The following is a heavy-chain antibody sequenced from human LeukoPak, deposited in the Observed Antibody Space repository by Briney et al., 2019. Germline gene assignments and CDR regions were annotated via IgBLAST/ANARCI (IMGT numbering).Heavy chain of an antibody. CDR1: GFTFSSYA. J-gene: IGHJ6*03. Sequence: GGSLRLSCAASGFTFSSYAMHWVRQAPGKGLEWVANIKQDGSQKYYVDSVKGRFTISRDNSKNTLYLQMNSLRAEDTAMYYCAKNGDRGAYCSGGICYPYYYYYIDVWGKGTTVTISS. CDR3: AKNGDRGAYCSGGICYPYYYYYIDV. D-gene: IGHD2-15*01. V-gene: IGHV3-7*03. CDR2: IKQDGSQK.